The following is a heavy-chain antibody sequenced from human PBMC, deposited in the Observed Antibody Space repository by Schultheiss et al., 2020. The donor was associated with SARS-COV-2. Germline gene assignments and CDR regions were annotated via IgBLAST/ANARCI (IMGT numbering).Heavy chain of an antibody. CDR3: ALPGIAITRYYYYYGMDV. V-gene: IGHV1-18*01. J-gene: IGHJ6*02. Sequence: ASVKVSCKASGGTFSSYAISWVRQAPGQGLEWMGWMNPNSGNTGYAQKLQGRVTMTTDTSTSTAYMELSRLRSDDTAVYYCALPGIAITRYYYYYGMDVWGQGTTVTVSS. D-gene: IGHD6-13*01. CDR1: GGTFSSYA. CDR2: MNPNSGNT.